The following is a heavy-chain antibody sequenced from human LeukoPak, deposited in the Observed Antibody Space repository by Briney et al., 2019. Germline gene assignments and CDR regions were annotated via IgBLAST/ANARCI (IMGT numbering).Heavy chain of an antibody. V-gene: IGHV3-33*01. Sequence: GGSLRLSCAASGFTFSSYGMHWVRQAPGKGLEWVAVIWYDGGNKYYADSVKGRFTISRDNSKNTLYLQMNSLRAEDTAVYYCARGSRGGDGYYFDYWGQGTLVTVSS. D-gene: IGHD3-10*01. CDR1: GFTFSSYG. CDR3: ARGSRGGDGYYFDY. CDR2: IWYDGGNK. J-gene: IGHJ4*02.